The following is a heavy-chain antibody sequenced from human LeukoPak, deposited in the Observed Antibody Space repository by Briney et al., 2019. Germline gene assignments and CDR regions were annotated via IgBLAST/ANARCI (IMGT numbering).Heavy chain of an antibody. J-gene: IGHJ5*02. CDR1: GFTFSSYS. CDR2: ISSSRSTI. D-gene: IGHD4-17*01. Sequence: PGGSLRLSCAASGFTFSSYSMNWVRQAPGKGLEWVSYISSSRSTIYYADSVKGRFTISRDNSKNTLYLQMNSLRAEDTAVYYCANDPSNYGAPPAWGQGTLVTVSS. V-gene: IGHV3-48*01. CDR3: ANDPSNYGAPPA.